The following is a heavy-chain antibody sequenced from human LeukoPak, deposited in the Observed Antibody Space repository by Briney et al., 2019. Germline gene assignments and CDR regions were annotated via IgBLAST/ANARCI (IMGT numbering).Heavy chain of an antibody. CDR2: INQDGSVR. CDR1: GFTFSHYW. Sequence: PGVSLRLSCTASGFTFSHYWMDWVRQAPGKGLEWVANINQDGSVRYYVDSVKGRFTISRDNTKNSLSLRMDSLRDDDTAVYYCSRSLEYSGQGTLVTVSS. V-gene: IGHV3-7*01. J-gene: IGHJ4*02. CDR3: SRSLEY.